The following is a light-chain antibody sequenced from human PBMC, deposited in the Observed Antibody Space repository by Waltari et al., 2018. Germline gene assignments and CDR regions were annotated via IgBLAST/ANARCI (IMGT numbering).Light chain of an antibody. J-gene: IGKJ1*01. CDR1: LSVSSSY. V-gene: IGKV3-20*01. Sequence: EIVLTQSPGTLSFSPGERATLSCRASLSVSSSYLAWYQQKPGQAPRLLIYGASSRATGIPDRFSGSGSGKDFTLTISRLEPEDFAVYYCQQYGSSPGTFGQGTKVEIK. CDR2: GAS. CDR3: QQYGSSPGT.